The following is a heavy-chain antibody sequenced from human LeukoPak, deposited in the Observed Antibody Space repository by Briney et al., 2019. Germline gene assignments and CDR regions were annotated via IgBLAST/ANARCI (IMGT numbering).Heavy chain of an antibody. V-gene: IGHV4-34*01. Sequence: SETLSLTCAVYGESFTTFYWGWIRQTPGKGLEWIGEINHTGSTNYNPSLKSRVAISIDTSKNQFSLKLNSVTAADTAVYYCARRVKVNFVGSFGEDNNYYHIPVWGKGITVPVS. CDR2: INHTGST. D-gene: IGHD3-10*01. J-gene: IGHJ6*03. CDR3: ARRVKVNFVGSFGEDNNYYHIPV. CDR1: GESFTTFY.